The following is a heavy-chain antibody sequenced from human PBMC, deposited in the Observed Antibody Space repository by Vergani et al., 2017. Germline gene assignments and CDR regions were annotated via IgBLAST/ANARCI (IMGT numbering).Heavy chain of an antibody. CDR2: IIPIFGTA. CDR3: AGATTGTTWMVGYYYYYYMDV. CDR1: GGTFSSYA. J-gene: IGHJ6*03. V-gene: IGHV1-69*01. D-gene: IGHD1-1*01. Sequence: QVQLVQSGAEVKKPGSSVKVSCKASGGTFSSYAISWVRQAPGQGLEWMGGIIPIFGTANYAQKFQGRVTITADESTSTAYMELSSLRSEDTAVYYCAGATTGTTWMVGYYYYYYMDVWGKGTTVTVSS.